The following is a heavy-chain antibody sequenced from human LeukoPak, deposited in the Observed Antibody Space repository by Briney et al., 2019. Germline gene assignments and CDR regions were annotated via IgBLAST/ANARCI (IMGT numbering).Heavy chain of an antibody. D-gene: IGHD4-17*01. CDR3: ARETTVTTAFDY. CDR2: IYTSGST. CDR1: GGSISSGSYY. J-gene: IGHJ4*02. Sequence: PSETLSLTCTVSGGSISSGSYYGSWIRQPAGKGLEWIGRIYTSGSTNYNPSLKSRVTISVDTSTNQFSLKLSSVTAADTAVYYCARETTVTTAFDYWGQGTLVTVSS. V-gene: IGHV4-61*02.